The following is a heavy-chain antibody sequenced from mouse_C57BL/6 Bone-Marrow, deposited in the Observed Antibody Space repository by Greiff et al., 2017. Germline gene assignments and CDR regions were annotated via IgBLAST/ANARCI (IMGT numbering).Heavy chain of an antibody. CDR3: ARRYYSNYNAMDY. J-gene: IGHJ4*01. CDR2: ISNGGGST. D-gene: IGHD2-5*01. Sequence: EVQVVESGGGLVQPGGSLKLSCAASGFTFSDYYMYWVRQTPEKRLEWVAYISNGGGSTYYPDTVKGRFTISRDNAKNTLYLQMSRLKSEDTAMYYCARRYYSNYNAMDYWGQGTSVTVSS. CDR1: GFTFSDYY. V-gene: IGHV5-12*01.